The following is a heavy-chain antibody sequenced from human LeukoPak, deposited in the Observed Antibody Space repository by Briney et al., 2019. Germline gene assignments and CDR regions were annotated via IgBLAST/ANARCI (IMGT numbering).Heavy chain of an antibody. D-gene: IGHD2-8*02. CDR1: GYTLTRDY. Sequence: SVKVSCKASGYTLTRDYIHWLRQAPRQRPEWTGWIIPIRCDTNHPQRLQGRVTMTRDEYINTAYMDLSGLTSGDTATYYCARGTALQYCTVGVYPYVPYSYYFAMDVWGQGTTVTVSS. V-gene: IGHV1-2*02. CDR2: IIPIRCDT. J-gene: IGHJ6*02. CDR3: ARGTALQYCTVGVYPYVPYSYYFAMDV.